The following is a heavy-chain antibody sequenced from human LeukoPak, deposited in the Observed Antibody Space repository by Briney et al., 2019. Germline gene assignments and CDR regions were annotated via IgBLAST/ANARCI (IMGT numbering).Heavy chain of an antibody. V-gene: IGHV1-69-2*01. D-gene: IGHD1-26*01. CDR3: ATGGVGASSRPHDAFAI. Sequence: AASVKISCKVSGYTFTDYYMHWVQQAPGKGLEWMGLVDPEDGETIYAEKFQGRVTITADTSTDTAYMELSSLRSEDTAVYYCATGGVGASSRPHDAFAIWGQGTMVTVSS. CDR2: VDPEDGET. CDR1: GYTFTDYY. J-gene: IGHJ3*02.